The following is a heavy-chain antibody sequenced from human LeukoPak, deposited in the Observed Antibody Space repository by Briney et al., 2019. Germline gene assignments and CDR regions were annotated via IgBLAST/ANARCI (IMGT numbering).Heavy chain of an antibody. D-gene: IGHD1-1*01. V-gene: IGHV3-64D*06. CDR1: GFTFTSHV. Sequence: GGSLRLSCSASGFTFTSHVTHWGRQAPGKGLQYVSGISMNVQATYYAGSVKGRFTISRDSSKNTVYLQMNSLTAEDTAVYYCVRVGLERRTNFDYWGQGTLVSVSS. CDR3: VRVGLERRTNFDY. CDR2: ISMNVQAT. J-gene: IGHJ4*02.